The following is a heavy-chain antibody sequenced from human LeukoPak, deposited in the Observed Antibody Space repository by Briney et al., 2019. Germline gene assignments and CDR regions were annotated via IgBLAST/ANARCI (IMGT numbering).Heavy chain of an antibody. J-gene: IGHJ2*01. CDR1: GYSMRSNYY. CDR2: INHSGTT. CDR3: VRVDIAVVPSANFDL. Sequence: SETLSLTCTVSGYSMRSNYYWGWIRQPPGKGLEWIGSINHSGTTYYNASLKSRVTISVDTSKNQISLNLRSVTGADTAVHYCVRVDIAVVPSANFDLWGRGTSVTVSS. D-gene: IGHD2-2*03. V-gene: IGHV4-38-2*02.